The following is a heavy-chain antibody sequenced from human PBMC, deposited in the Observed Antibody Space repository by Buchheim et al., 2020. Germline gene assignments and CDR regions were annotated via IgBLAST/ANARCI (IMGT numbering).Heavy chain of an antibody. CDR3: ARERSGNYDN. D-gene: IGHD4-23*01. CDR2: IVAVTGNT. J-gene: IGHJ4*02. Sequence: QVQLVQSGAEVKKPGASLRISCETSGFTFTSYALHWVRQAPGQRLEWMGWIVAVTGNTKYSQKFQGRVTFTRDTSARTVYIDLSSLIPEDTAVYYCARERSGNYDNWGQGT. CDR1: GFTFTSYA. V-gene: IGHV1-3*01.